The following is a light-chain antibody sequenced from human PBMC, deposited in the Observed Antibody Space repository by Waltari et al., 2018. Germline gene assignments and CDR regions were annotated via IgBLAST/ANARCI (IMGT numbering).Light chain of an antibody. J-gene: IGKJ4*01. CDR3: QHYSNWPPFALT. Sequence: IVMTQSPATLSVSPGETTTLSCRASQGLSSNLAWYQQKPGQAPRLLIYDASTRATGVPARFSGSGSGTEFALTIRSLQSDDFAIYYCQHYSNWPPFALTFGGGTKVEIK. CDR1: QGLSSN. V-gene: IGKV3-15*01. CDR2: DAS.